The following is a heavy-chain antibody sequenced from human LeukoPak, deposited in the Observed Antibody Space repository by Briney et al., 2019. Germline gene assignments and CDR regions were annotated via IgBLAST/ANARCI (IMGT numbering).Heavy chain of an antibody. CDR3: ARGGSHYYYYMDV. Sequence: SETLSLTCTVSGGSINPYYWIWIRQSPGTGLEWIGYIYYSGITDYNPSLKSRVTFSIDTSKKQLSLNLTSVTAADTAIYFCARGGSHYYYYMDVWGKGTRVTVSS. D-gene: IGHD1-26*01. J-gene: IGHJ6*03. V-gene: IGHV4-59*01. CDR2: IYYSGIT. CDR1: GGSINPYY.